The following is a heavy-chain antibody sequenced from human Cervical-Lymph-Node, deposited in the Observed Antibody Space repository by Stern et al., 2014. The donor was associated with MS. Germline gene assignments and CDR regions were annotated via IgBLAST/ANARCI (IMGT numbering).Heavy chain of an antibody. CDR1: GYTFTNYY. CDR2: INPTTGRT. Sequence: QVQLGQSGAEVKKPGASMRISCKASGYTFTNYYVHWVRQAPGQRLEWMGIINPTTGRTSYAQRFEVRVTMTRETSTNTAYMELSSLGPEDTAVYFCARAQDYSNVVANYWGQGTLVTVSS. J-gene: IGHJ4*02. D-gene: IGHD2-8*01. CDR3: ARAQDYSNVVANY. V-gene: IGHV1-46*03.